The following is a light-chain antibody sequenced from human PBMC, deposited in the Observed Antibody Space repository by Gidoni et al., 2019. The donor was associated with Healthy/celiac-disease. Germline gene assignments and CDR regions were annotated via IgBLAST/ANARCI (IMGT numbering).Light chain of an antibody. Sequence: EIVLTQSPATLSLSPGERATLSCRASPSVSSYLTWYQQKPGRAPRLLIYDASNRATGIPARFSGSGSGTDFTLTISSLEPEDFAVYYCQRRSNSWTFGQGTKVEIK. CDR2: DAS. CDR1: PSVSSY. J-gene: IGKJ1*01. CDR3: QRRSNSWT. V-gene: IGKV3-11*01.